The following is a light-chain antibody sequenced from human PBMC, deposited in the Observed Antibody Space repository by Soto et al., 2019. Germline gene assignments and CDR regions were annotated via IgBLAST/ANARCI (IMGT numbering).Light chain of an antibody. CDR1: QAITNN. CDR2: EES. CDR3: QQVKSYPRT. V-gene: IGKV1-9*01. J-gene: IGKJ4*01. Sequence: DIHLTQSPSSLSASVGDRVTITCRASQAITNNLAWYQQKPGNPPRLLIYEESTLHSGVPSRFSGRKVGTQFILTIDSLQPEDFATYYSQQVKSYPRTFGGGTKVDIK.